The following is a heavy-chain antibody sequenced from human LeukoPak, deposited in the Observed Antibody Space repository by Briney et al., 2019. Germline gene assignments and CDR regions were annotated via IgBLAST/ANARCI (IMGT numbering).Heavy chain of an antibody. J-gene: IGHJ4*02. Sequence: KPSETLSLTCTVSGGSISSYYWSWIRQPPGKGLEWIGYIYYSGSTNYNPSLKSRVTISVDTSKNQFSLKLSSVTAADTAVYYCAGMRWNLRLGELSHWGQGTLVTVSS. V-gene: IGHV4-59*01. CDR3: AGMRWNLRLGELSH. CDR2: IYYSGST. CDR1: GGSISSYY. D-gene: IGHD3-16*02.